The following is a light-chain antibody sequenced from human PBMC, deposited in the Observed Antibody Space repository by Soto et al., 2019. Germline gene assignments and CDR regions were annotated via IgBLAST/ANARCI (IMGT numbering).Light chain of an antibody. V-gene: IGKV3-20*01. Sequence: EIVLTQSPGTLSLSPGEKTTLSCRASQSVSSSYLAWYQQKPGQGPRLLIYGASSRATGIPDRFSGSASGTDFTLTISRLEPEDFAVYSCEHYGSLPRTFGQGTKVEIK. CDR3: EHYGSLPRT. CDR1: QSVSSSY. CDR2: GAS. J-gene: IGKJ1*01.